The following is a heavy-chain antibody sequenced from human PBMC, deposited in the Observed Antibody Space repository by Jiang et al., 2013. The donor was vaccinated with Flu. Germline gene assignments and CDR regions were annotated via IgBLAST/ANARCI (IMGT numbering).Heavy chain of an antibody. Sequence: GGSLRLSCAASGFTFSNAWMSWVRQGSREGGWSGLAVLKSKTDGGTTDYAAPVKGRFTISRDDSKNTLYLQMNSLKTEDTAVYYCTTDLPLSPSIQPPSDYIVVVPAAISVYFAFDIWGQGTMVTVSS. V-gene: IGHV3-15*01. J-gene: IGHJ3*02. CDR1: GFTFSNAW. CDR3: TTDLPLSPSIQPPSDYIVVVPAAISVYFAFDI. CDR2: LKSKTDGGTT. D-gene: IGHD2-2*01.